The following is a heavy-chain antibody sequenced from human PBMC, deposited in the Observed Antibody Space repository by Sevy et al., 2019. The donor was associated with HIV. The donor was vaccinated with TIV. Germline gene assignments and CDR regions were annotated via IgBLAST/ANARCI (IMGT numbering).Heavy chain of an antibody. D-gene: IGHD3-10*01. CDR1: GYTFTGDY. V-gene: IGHV1-2*06. Sequence: ASVKVSCKASGYTFTGDYLHWVRQAPGQGLEWMGRVYPNSGGTNYAQKFQGRVTMTRDTSISTAYMELKSLRSDDTAVYYCARVPTYYFGSGTYFDYWGQGTLVTVSS. CDR3: ARVPTYYFGSGTYFDY. CDR2: VYPNSGGT. J-gene: IGHJ4*02.